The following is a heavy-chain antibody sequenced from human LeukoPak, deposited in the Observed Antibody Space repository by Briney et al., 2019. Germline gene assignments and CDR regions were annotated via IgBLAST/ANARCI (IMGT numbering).Heavy chain of an antibody. CDR3: ARHGLGISARGRFDY. J-gene: IGHJ4*02. CDR2: IYTSGST. CDR1: GGSISSYY. V-gene: IGHV4-4*09. Sequence: SETLPLTCTVSGGSISSYYWSWIRQPPGKGLEWIGYIYTSGSTNYNPSLKSRVTISVDTSKNQFSLKLSSVTAADTAVYYCARHGLGISARGRFDYWGQGTLVTVSS. D-gene: IGHD6-6*01.